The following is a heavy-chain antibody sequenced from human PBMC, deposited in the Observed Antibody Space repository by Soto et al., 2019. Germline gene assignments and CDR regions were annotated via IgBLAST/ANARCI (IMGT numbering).Heavy chain of an antibody. CDR2: ISYDGSNK. D-gene: IGHD3-10*01. CDR1: GFTFSSYA. J-gene: IGHJ6*02. V-gene: IGHV3-30-3*01. Sequence: PGGSLRLSCAASGFTFSSYAMHWVRQAPGKGLEWVAVISYDGSNKYYAGSVKGRFTISRDNSKNTLYLQMNSLRAEDTAVYYCAKDPRITMVRGDPGYYYGMDVWGQGTTVTVSS. CDR3: AKDPRITMVRGDPGYYYGMDV.